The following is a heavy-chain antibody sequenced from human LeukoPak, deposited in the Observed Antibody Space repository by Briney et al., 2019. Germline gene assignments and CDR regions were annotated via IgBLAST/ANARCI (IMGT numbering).Heavy chain of an antibody. CDR2: ISAYSGSA. D-gene: IGHD5-12*01. V-gene: IGHV1-18*01. CDR1: GYTFTSFY. Sequence: GASVTLSFTASGYTFTSFYITWVRQAPGQGLEWLGWISAYSGSANYAQRFQGRVTMTIDRSTNTAYMDLRSLTDDDTAVYWCTRGYGGWPTYIVYWGERSRVSVSS. CDR3: TRGYGGWPTYIVY. J-gene: IGHJ4*02.